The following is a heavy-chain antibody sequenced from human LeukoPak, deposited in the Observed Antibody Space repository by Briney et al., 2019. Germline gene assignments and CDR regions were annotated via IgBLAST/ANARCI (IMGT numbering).Heavy chain of an antibody. V-gene: IGHV1-2*02. CDR2: INPSSGDT. CDR3: AREYSGSDY. Sequence: ASVKVSCKASGYTFTGYYMHWVRQAPGEGLEWVGWINPSSGDTYYAQKFQGRVTMTGDTSISTAYMELGGLRSDDTAIYYCAREYSGSDYWGQGTLVTVSS. D-gene: IGHD3-10*01. J-gene: IGHJ4*02. CDR1: GYTFTGYY.